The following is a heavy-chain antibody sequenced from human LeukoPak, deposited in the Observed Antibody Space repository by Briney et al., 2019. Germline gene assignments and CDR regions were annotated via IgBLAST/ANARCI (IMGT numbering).Heavy chain of an antibody. CDR2: IIPIFGTA. J-gene: IGHJ2*01. D-gene: IGHD2-2*01. V-gene: IGHV1-69*05. Sequence: SVKVSCKASGGTFSSYAISWVRQAPGQGLEWMGGIIPIFGTANYAQKFQGGVTIITDESTSTAYMELSSLRSEDTAVYYCARVTYCSSTSCSDWCFDLWGRGTLVTVSS. CDR1: GGTFSSYA. CDR3: ARVTYCSSTSCSDWCFDL.